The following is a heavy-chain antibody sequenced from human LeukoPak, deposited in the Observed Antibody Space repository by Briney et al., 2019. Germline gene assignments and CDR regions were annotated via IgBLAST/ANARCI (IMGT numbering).Heavy chain of an antibody. D-gene: IGHD6-19*01. V-gene: IGHV4-39*01. J-gene: IGHJ4*02. CDR2: IYNSGST. Sequence: SETLSLTCTVSGDSISSNNYYWGWIRQPPGKGLEWIASIYNSGSTYYNPSLKSRVAMSVDTSKNQSSLKLTSVTAADTAVYYCASGSYSSGWYPYFEFWGQGTLETVSS. CDR3: ASGSYSSGWYPYFEF. CDR1: GDSISSNNYY.